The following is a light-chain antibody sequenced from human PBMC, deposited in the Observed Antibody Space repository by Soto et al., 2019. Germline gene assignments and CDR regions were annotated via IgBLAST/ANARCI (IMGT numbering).Light chain of an antibody. V-gene: IGLV1-40*01. CDR3: QSYDSSLSGYVV. CDR1: SSNIGAGFD. Sequence: QSVLTQSASVSGAPGQRVTLPCTGSSSNIGAGFDVHWYQQLPGTAPKLLIYSNVNRPSGVPDRFSGSKSGTSASLAITGLQAEDEADYYCQSYDSSLSGYVVFGGGTKLTVL. CDR2: SNV. J-gene: IGLJ2*01.